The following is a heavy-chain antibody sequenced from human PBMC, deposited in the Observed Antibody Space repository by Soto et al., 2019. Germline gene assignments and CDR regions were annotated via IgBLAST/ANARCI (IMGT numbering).Heavy chain of an antibody. J-gene: IGHJ4*01. V-gene: IGHV1-2*02. CDR1: GYTFSDFY. D-gene: IGHD6-19*01. CDR3: AQGVTAASSVWLSHFDT. CDR2: INPTRGGT. Sequence: GASVKVSCKASGYTFSDFYLHWVRQAPGHGLEWVGWINPTRGGTNYAQKFRDRVTVTADPSISTAYMEFSRLSSDDTAVYYCAQGVTAASSVWLSHFDTSGQGTVVTVSS.